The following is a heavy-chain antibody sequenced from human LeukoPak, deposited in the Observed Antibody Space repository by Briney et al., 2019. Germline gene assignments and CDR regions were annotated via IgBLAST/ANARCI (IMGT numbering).Heavy chain of an antibody. CDR2: ISWNSGSI. D-gene: IGHD5-12*01. J-gene: IGHJ4*02. V-gene: IGHV3-9*01. CDR1: GFTFDDYA. Sequence: GGSLRLSCAASGFTFDDYAMHWVRQAPVKGLEWVSGISWNSGSIGYADSVKGRFTISRDNAKNSLYLQMNSLRAEDTALYYCAKDSGYHFSDLDYWGQGTLVTVSS. CDR3: AKDSGYHFSDLDY.